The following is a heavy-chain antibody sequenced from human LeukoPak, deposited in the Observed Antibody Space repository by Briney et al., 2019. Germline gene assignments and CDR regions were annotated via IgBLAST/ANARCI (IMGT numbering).Heavy chain of an antibody. CDR2: IYWNDDK. J-gene: IGHJ3*02. D-gene: IGHD2-2*01. V-gene: IGHV2-5*01. CDR3: AHSQLNKAFDI. CDR1: GFSLSTSGVG. Sequence: SGPTLVNPTQTLTLTCTFSGFSLSTSGVGVGWIRQPPGKALEWLALIYWNDDKRYSPSLKSRLTITKDTSKNQEVLTMTNMDPVDTATYYCAHSQLNKAFDIWGQGTMVTVSS.